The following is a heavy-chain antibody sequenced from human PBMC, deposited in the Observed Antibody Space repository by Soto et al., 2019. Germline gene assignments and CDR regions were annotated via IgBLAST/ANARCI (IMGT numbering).Heavy chain of an antibody. J-gene: IGHJ3*01. V-gene: IGHV1-8*01. D-gene: IGHD2-21*02. CDR2: VNPNSGDT. Sequence: QVQLVQSGAEVKKPGASVKVSCKASGYSFTSYDMNWVRQAPGQGLEWMGWVNPNSGDTDYAQKFQDRVTMTTDTSIRTAYMELSSLRSEDTAVYYRARVSFLAPVTGAEIFDFWGQGTMVTVSS. CDR3: ARVSFLAPVTGAEIFDF. CDR1: GYSFTSYD.